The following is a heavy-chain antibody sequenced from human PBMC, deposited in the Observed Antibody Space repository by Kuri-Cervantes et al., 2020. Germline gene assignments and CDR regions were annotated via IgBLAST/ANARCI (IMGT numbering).Heavy chain of an antibody. V-gene: IGHV1-8*01. CDR1: GYNFSSYG. Sequence: ASVKVSCKASGYNFSSYGVSWVRQATGQGLEWMGWMNPNSGNTGYAQKFQGRVTMTRNTSISTAYMELSSLRSDDTAVYYCARDSRAYFDYWGQGTLVTVSS. CDR2: MNPNSGNT. CDR3: ARDSRAYFDY. J-gene: IGHJ4*02.